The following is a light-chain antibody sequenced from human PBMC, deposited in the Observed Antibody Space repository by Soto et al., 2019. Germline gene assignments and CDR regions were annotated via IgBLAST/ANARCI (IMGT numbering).Light chain of an antibody. CDR3: SSYASGTTLV. CDR1: SSDVGGYNY. J-gene: IGLJ3*02. V-gene: IGLV2-14*01. Sequence: QSALTQPASVSGSPGQSIIISCTGTSSDVGGYNYVSWYQQHPGKAPKLMIYEVSYRPSGVSDRFSGSKSGNTASLTISGLQAEDEAYYYCSSYASGTTLVFGGGTKLTVL. CDR2: EVS.